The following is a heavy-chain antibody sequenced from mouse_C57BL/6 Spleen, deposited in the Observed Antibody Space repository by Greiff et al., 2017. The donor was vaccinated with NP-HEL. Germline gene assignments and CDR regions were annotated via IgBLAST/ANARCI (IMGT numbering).Heavy chain of an antibody. J-gene: IGHJ2*01. D-gene: IGHD2-3*01. CDR3: TRDGYLGYYFDY. V-gene: IGHV6-3*01. CDR1: GFTFSNYW. CDR2: IRLKSDNYAT. Sequence: EVQRVESGGGLVQPGGSMKLSCVASGFTFSNYWMNWVRQSPEKGLEWVAQIRLKSDNYATHYAESVKGRFTISRDDSKSSVYLQMNNLRAEDTGIYYCTRDGYLGYYFDYWGQGTTLTVSS.